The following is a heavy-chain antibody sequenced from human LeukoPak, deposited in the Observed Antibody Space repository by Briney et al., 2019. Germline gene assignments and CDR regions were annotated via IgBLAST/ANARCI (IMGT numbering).Heavy chain of an antibody. Sequence: ASVKVSCKASGYTFTGYYMHWVRQAPGQGLEWMGWINPNSGNTGYAQKFQGRVTMTRNTSISTAYMELSSLRSEDTAVYYCARADDSTDAFDIWGQGTMVTVSS. CDR2: INPNSGNT. D-gene: IGHD3-22*01. V-gene: IGHV1-8*02. J-gene: IGHJ3*02. CDR1: GYTFTGYY. CDR3: ARADDSTDAFDI.